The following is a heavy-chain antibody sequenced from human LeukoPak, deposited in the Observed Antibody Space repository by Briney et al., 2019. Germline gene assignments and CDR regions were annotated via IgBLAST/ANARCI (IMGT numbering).Heavy chain of an antibody. D-gene: IGHD6-13*01. CDR2: ISAYNGDT. CDR3: ARDQDHNPAAADAFDI. Sequence: GASVKVSCKASGYTFTSYGISWVRQAPGQGLEWMGWISAYNGDTNYAQKLQGRVTMTRGTSISTAYMELSRLRSDDTAVYYCARDQDHNPAAADAFDIWGQGTMVTVSS. V-gene: IGHV1-18*01. CDR1: GYTFTSYG. J-gene: IGHJ3*02.